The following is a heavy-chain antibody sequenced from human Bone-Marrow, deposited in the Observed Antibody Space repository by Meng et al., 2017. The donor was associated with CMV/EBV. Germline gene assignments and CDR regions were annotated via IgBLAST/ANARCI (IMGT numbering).Heavy chain of an antibody. V-gene: IGHV4-38-2*02. CDR2: IYHSGST. CDR3: ARAEYQLLAPFDY. D-gene: IGHD2-2*01. J-gene: IGHJ4*02. CDR1: GYSISSGYY. Sequence: SETLSLTCTVSGYSISSGYYWGWIRQPPGKGLEWIGSIYHSGSTYYNPSLKSRVTISVDTSKNQFSLKLSSVTAADTAVYCCARAEYQLLAPFDYWGQGTLVTVSS.